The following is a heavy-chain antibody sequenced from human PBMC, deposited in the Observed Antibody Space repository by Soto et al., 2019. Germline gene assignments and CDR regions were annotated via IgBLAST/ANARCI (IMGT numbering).Heavy chain of an antibody. CDR2: ISGSGGST. D-gene: IGHD6-6*01. V-gene: IGHV3-23*01. Sequence: GSLRLSCAASGFTFSSYAMSWVRQAPGKGLEWVSAISGSGGSTYYADSVKGRFTISRDNSKNTLYLQMNSLRAEDTAVYYCAKDRRRAARPDHYYYGMDVWGQGTTFTVSS. CDR3: AKDRRRAARPDHYYYGMDV. CDR1: GFTFSSYA. J-gene: IGHJ6*02.